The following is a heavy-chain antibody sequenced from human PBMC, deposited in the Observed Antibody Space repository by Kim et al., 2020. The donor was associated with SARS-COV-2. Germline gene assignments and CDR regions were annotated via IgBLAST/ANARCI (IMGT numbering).Heavy chain of an antibody. CDR1: GLTFSSYA. J-gene: IGHJ4*02. CDR2: ISGDAGTT. Sequence: GGSLRLSCAASGLTFSSYAISWVRQAPGKGLEWVSVISGDAGTTHYADSVKGRFTISRDNSRNTLYLQMNSLRAEDTALHYCASLTREQSRGPYDFWGQGVLVTVSS. V-gene: IGHV3-23*01. CDR3: ASLTREQSRGPYDF. D-gene: IGHD2-15*01.